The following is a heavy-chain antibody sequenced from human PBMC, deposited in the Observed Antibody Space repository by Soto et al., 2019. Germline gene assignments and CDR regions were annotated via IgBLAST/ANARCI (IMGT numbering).Heavy chain of an antibody. J-gene: IGHJ4*02. CDR3: AKDRRAGGNYGFYSDF. D-gene: IGHD1-7*01. Sequence: GGSLRLSCAASGFTFSSYGMTWVRQAPGEGLEWVSFSSATGAGTYYADSVKGRFTISGDNSKNTLYLQMTSLRADDTAVYYCAKDRRAGGNYGFYSDFWGQGALVTVSS. CDR1: GFTFSSYG. V-gene: IGHV3-23*01. CDR2: SSATGAGT.